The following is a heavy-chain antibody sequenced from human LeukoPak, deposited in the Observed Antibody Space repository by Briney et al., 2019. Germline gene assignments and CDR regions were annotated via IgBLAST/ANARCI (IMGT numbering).Heavy chain of an antibody. D-gene: IGHD6-19*01. V-gene: IGHV4-34*01. Sequence: SETLSLTCAVYGGSFSGYYWSWIRQPPGKGLEWIGEINHRGTTKYNPSLKSRLTISVDTSKNQFSLKLSSVTAADTAVYYCAKSEQWLVNRLYYFDYWGQGTLVTVSS. CDR1: GGSFSGYY. CDR2: INHRGTT. CDR3: AKSEQWLVNRLYYFDY. J-gene: IGHJ4*02.